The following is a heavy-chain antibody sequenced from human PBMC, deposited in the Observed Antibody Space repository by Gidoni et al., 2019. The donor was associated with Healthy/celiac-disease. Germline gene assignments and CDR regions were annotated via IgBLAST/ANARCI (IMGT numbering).Heavy chain of an antibody. CDR1: VGSISSSSYY. CDR3: ARADSSGYYGVVSHFDY. Sequence: QLQLQASGTGLVKTAETLSHICTHSVGSISSSSYYWGWIRQPPGKGLVWIGSIYYSGSTYYNPSLKSRVTISVDTSKNQFSLKLSSVTAADTAVYYCARADSSGYYGVVSHFDYWGQGTLVTVSS. D-gene: IGHD3-22*01. J-gene: IGHJ4*02. V-gene: IGHV4-39*01. CDR2: IYYSGST.